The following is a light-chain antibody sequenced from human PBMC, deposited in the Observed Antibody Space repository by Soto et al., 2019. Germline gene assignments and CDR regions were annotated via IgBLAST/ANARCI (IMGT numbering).Light chain of an antibody. CDR2: GNS. CDR1: STNIGAGYD. Sequence: QSVLTQPPSVSGAPGQRVTISCTGSSTNIGAGYDVHWYQQLPGTAPKLLIYGNSNRPSGVPDRFSGSKSGTSASLAITGLQAEDEADYYCQSYDSSLSYVFXTGTKVTVL. J-gene: IGLJ1*01. CDR3: QSYDSSLSYV. V-gene: IGLV1-40*01.